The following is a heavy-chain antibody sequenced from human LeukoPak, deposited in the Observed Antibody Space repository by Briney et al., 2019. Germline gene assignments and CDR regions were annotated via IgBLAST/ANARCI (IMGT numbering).Heavy chain of an antibody. CDR2: INQDGSEM. V-gene: IGHV3-7*01. CDR1: GFTFSNYW. J-gene: IGHJ4*02. CDR3: ARLSGYYYGDWDY. D-gene: IGHD3-22*01. Sequence: GGSLRLSCAASGFTFSNYWMSWVRQAPGKGLEWLANINQDGSEMYYVDSVKGRFTISRDNGKNSLYLQINSLRADDTAVYYCARLSGYYYGDWDYWGQGTLVTVSS.